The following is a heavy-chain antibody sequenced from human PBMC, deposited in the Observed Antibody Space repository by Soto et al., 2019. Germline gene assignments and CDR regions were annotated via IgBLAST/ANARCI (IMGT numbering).Heavy chain of an antibody. CDR1: GGSISNYY. CDR3: ARDGGDDYYYGMDV. J-gene: IGHJ6*02. Sequence: DTLSLTCTVSGGSISNYYWSWIRQPPGKGLEWIGYIYYSGSTNSNPSLKGRVTISVATSKNQFSLRLSSVTAADTAVYYCARDGGDDYYYGMDVWGQGTPVTVSS. CDR2: IYYSGST. D-gene: IGHD2-21*02. V-gene: IGHV4-59*01.